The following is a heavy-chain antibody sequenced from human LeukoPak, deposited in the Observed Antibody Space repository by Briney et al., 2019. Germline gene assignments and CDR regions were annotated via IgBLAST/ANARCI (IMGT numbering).Heavy chain of an antibody. V-gene: IGHV3-30*04. D-gene: IGHD3-9*01. CDR3: ARGLRYFDWLGDAFDI. J-gene: IGHJ3*02. Sequence: GGSLRLSRAASGFTFSSYAMHWVRQAPGKGLEWVAVISYDGSNKYYADSVKGRFTISRDNSKNTLYLQMNSLRAEDTAVYYCARGLRYFDWLGDAFDIWGQGTMVTVSS. CDR2: ISYDGSNK. CDR1: GFTFSSYA.